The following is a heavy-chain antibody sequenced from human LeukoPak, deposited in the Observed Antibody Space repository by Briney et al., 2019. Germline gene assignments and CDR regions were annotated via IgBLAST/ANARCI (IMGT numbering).Heavy chain of an antibody. CDR2: INPSGGST. J-gene: IGHJ4*02. V-gene: IGHV1-46*01. CDR1: GYTFTGYY. D-gene: IGHD4-17*01. Sequence: ASVKVSCKASGYTFTGYYMHWVRQAPGQGLEWMGIINPSGGSTSYAQKFQGRVTMTRDMSTSTVYLELSSLRSEDTAVYYCVRGFGGNYGDYVWDYWGQGTLVTGSS. CDR3: VRGFGGNYGDYVWDY.